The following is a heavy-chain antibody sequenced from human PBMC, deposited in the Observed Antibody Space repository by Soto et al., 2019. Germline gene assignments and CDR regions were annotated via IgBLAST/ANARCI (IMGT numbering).Heavy chain of an antibody. J-gene: IGHJ6*02. D-gene: IGHD3-9*01. CDR1: GGSISGSGYY. CDR2: IYYSGRT. CDR3: SRDVLRYFDWSAPPTGMDI. Sequence: SETLSLTCTVSGGSISGSGYYWSWVRQHPGKGLEWIGDIYYSGRTNYNPSLKSRVTTSVDTSKNQFSLKLTAVIAADTAVYYCSRDVLRYFDWSAPPTGMDIWGQGTTVTVS. V-gene: IGHV4-31*03.